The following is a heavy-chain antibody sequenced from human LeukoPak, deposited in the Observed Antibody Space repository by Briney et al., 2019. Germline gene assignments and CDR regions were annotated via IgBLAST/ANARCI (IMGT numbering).Heavy chain of an antibody. V-gene: IGHV4-31*03. CDR2: IYYSGST. D-gene: IGHD5-18*01. J-gene: IGHJ4*02. Sequence: PSETLSLTCTVSGGSISSGGYYWSWIRQHPGKGLEWIGYIYYSGSTYYNPSLKSRVTISVDTSKNQFSLKLSSVTAADTAVYYCATRGYSYGYVAYWGQGTLVTVSS. CDR1: GGSISSGGYY. CDR3: ATRGYSYGYVAY.